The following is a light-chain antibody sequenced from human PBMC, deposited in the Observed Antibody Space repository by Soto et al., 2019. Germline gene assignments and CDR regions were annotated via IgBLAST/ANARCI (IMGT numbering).Light chain of an antibody. CDR2: DVS. V-gene: IGLV2-14*01. CDR1: SSDVGGYNY. Sequence: QSALTQPASVSGSPGQSITISCTGTSSDVGGYNYVSWYQQHPGKAPKLMIYDVSSFSGSKSGNTASLTISGLQAEDEADYYCSSYTSSSTYVVFGGGTKLTVL. J-gene: IGLJ2*01. CDR3: SSYTSSSTYVV.